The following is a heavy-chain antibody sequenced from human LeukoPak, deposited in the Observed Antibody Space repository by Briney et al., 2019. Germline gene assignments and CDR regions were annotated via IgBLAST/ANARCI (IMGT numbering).Heavy chain of an antibody. D-gene: IGHD2/OR15-2a*01. J-gene: IGHJ4*02. CDR1: GGSFSGYY. CDR3: ARDWFHAIDY. V-gene: IGHV4-34*01. Sequence: PSETLSLTCAVYGGSFSGYYWSWIRQPPGKGLEWIGEINHSGSTNYNPSLKSRVTMSVDTSKNQFSLKLSSVTAADTAVYYCARDWFHAIDYWGQGTLVTVSS. CDR2: INHSGST.